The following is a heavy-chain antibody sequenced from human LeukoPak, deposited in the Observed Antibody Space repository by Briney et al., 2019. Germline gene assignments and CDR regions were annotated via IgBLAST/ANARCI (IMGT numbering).Heavy chain of an antibody. D-gene: IGHD1-7*01. Sequence: SETLSLTCTVSGGSISSYYWSWIRQPPGKGLEWIGYIYYSGSTNYNPSLKSRVTISVDTSKDQFSLKLSSVTAADTAVYYCARDNWNYGSSMDVWGQGTTVTVSS. CDR2: IYYSGST. J-gene: IGHJ6*02. CDR3: ARDNWNYGSSMDV. V-gene: IGHV4-59*01. CDR1: GGSISSYY.